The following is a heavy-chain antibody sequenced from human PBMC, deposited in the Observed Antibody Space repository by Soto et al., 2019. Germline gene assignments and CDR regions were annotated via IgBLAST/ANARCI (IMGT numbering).Heavy chain of an antibody. CDR1: GFTFSSYA. V-gene: IGHV3-23*01. D-gene: IGHD3-3*01. CDR3: AKGNPRLRFLEWSLGAFDI. Sequence: GSLRLSCAASGFTFSSYAMSWVRQAPGKGLEWVSAISGSGGSTYYADSVKGRFTISRDNSKNTLYLQMNSLRAEDTAVYYCAKGNPRLRFLEWSLGAFDIWGQGTMVTVSS. CDR2: ISGSGGST. J-gene: IGHJ3*02.